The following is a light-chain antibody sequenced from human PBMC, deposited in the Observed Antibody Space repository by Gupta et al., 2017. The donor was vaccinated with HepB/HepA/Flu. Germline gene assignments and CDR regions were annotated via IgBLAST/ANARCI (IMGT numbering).Light chain of an antibody. CDR2: DVT. CDR1: NSDVGRYNY. V-gene: IGLV2-11*01. CDR3: SSYAGDYLFV. J-gene: IGLJ1*01. Sequence: QSALTQPRSVSGSPGQSLTISCTGTNSDVGRYNYVSWYQQHPDKAPKLMIYDVTKRPSGVPDRFSGSKSGNTASLTISGRQAEDEADYYCSSYAGDYLFVFGTGTKVSVL.